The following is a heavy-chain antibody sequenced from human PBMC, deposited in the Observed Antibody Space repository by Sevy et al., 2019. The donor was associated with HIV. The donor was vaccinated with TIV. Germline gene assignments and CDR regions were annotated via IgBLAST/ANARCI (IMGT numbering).Heavy chain of an antibody. J-gene: IGHJ4*02. CDR2: LSFGCGEI. CDR1: GFTFSKYS. Sequence: GGSLRLSCAASGFTFSKYSMSWVRQPPGKGLEWVSTLSFGCGEINYADSVKGRFTISRDNSKSSVYFQMNNLRPEDTAVYYCAREGCTKPHDYWGQGTLVTVSS. CDR3: AREGCTKPHDY. V-gene: IGHV3-23*01. D-gene: IGHD2-8*01.